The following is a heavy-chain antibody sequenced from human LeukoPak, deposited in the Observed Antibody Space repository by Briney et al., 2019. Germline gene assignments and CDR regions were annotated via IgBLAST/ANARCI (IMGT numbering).Heavy chain of an antibody. D-gene: IGHD1-14*01. J-gene: IGHJ4*02. CDR3: ARSGPTETFDY. Sequence: ASVKVSCKASGYTFTGYYMHWVRQAPGQGLEWMGWISGYNGNTNYAQKFQGRVSMTADTSTSTAYMELRSLRSDDTAVYYCARSGPTETFDYWGQGTLVTVSS. V-gene: IGHV1-18*04. CDR1: GYTFTGYY. CDR2: ISGYNGNT.